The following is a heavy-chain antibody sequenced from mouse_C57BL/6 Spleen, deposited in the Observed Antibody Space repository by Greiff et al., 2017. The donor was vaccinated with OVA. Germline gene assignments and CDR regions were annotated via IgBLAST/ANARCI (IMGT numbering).Heavy chain of an antibody. CDR2: IDPETGGT. D-gene: IGHD1-1*01. Sequence: VKLQESGAELVRPGASVTLSCKASGYTFTDYEMHWVKQTPVHGLEWIGAIDPETGGTAYNQKFKGKAILTADKSSSTAYMELRSLTSEDSAVYYCTSYGSSPHWYFDVWGTGTTVTVSS. CDR3: TSYGSSPHWYFDV. CDR1: GYTFTDYE. J-gene: IGHJ1*03. V-gene: IGHV1-15*01.